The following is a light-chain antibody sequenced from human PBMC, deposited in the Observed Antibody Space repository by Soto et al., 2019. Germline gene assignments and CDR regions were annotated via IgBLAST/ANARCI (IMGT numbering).Light chain of an antibody. CDR1: QDINTY. V-gene: IGKV1-33*01. Sequence: DIQMTQSPSSLSASVGDRVTITCQASQDINTYLNWYQQKPGKAPKRLIYDASKLETGVPSRFSVVGSGTDFTLTVTSLQPEDIATYFCQHYDNLLLTFGGGTKVEL. J-gene: IGKJ4*01. CDR2: DAS. CDR3: QHYDNLLLT.